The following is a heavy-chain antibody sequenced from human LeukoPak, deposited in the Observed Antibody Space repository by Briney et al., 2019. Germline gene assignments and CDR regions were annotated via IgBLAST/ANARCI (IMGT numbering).Heavy chain of an antibody. J-gene: IGHJ5*02. CDR1: GYTFTSYG. CDR3: ARENPPYYYDSSGNNWFDP. CDR2: ISAYNGNT. Sequence: AASVKVSCKASGYTFTSYGISWVRQAPGQGLEWMGWISAYNGNTNYAQKLQGRVTMTTDTSTSTAYMELRSLRSDDTAVYYCARENPPYYYDSSGNNWFDPWGQGTLVTVSS. V-gene: IGHV1-18*01. D-gene: IGHD3-22*01.